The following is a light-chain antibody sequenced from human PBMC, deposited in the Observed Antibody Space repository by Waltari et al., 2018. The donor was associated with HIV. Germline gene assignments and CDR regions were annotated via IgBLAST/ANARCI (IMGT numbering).Light chain of an antibody. CDR1: SSNIGSNS. CDR3: ATWDDTLNGVI. V-gene: IGLV1-44*01. J-gene: IGLJ2*01. CDR2: STN. Sequence: QSVLTQPPSASGTPGQRVTISCSGGSSNIGSNSVHWYQQLPGTAPRLLLYSTNQRPSRVPDRFSGSKSGTSDSLAISGLQSEDEADYYCATWDDTLNGVIFGGGTKLTVL.